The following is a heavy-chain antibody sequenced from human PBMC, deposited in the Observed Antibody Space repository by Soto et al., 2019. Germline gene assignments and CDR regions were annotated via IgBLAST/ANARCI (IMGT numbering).Heavy chain of an antibody. CDR1: GFTFSSYE. Sequence: WGPLRLSCAASGFTFSSYEMNWVRQDPGKGLEWVSYISSRGSTIYYADSVKGRFTISGDNAKNSLYLQMNSLRAEDTAVYYCARDWDYSDCVPYVTEAWGKGTLVIVSS. CDR3: ARDWDYSDCVPYVTEA. V-gene: IGHV3-48*03. J-gene: IGHJ6*04. D-gene: IGHD3-22*01. CDR2: ISSRGSTI.